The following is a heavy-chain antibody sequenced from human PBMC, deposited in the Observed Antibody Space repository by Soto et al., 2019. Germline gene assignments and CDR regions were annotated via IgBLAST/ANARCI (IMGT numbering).Heavy chain of an antibody. CDR1: GGSISSYY. Sequence: QVQLQESGPGLVKPSETLSLTCTVSGGSISSYYWSWIRQPPGKGLEWIGYIYYSGSTNYNTSLTSRVTISVDTSKNQFSLKLSSVTAADTAVYYCARLTEYSINPGGMDVWGQGTTVTVSS. D-gene: IGHD6-6*01. CDR3: ARLTEYSINPGGMDV. J-gene: IGHJ6*02. CDR2: IYYSGST. V-gene: IGHV4-59*01.